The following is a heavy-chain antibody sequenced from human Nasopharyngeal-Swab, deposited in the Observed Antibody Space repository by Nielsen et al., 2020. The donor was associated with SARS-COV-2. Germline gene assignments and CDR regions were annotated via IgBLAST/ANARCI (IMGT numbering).Heavy chain of an antibody. V-gene: IGHV4-34*01. J-gene: IGHJ5*02. Sequence: WIRQPPGKGLEWIGEINHSGSTNYNPSLKSRVTISVDTSKNQFSLKLSSVTAADTAVYYCARGSLRRYCSSTSCYASSWFDPWGQGTLDTVSS. CDR2: INHSGST. CDR3: ARGSLRRYCSSTSCYASSWFDP. D-gene: IGHD2-2*01.